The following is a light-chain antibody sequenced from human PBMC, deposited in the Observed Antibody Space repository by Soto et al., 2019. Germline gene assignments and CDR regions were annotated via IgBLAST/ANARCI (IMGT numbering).Light chain of an antibody. CDR3: QHRGT. CDR1: QSVSSSY. CDR2: GAS. Sequence: EIVLTQSPGTLSLSPGERATLSCRASQSVSSSYVAWYQQKPGQAPRLLIYGASSRATGIPDRFSGSGSGTDFPLTISRLELEDFAVYYCQHRGTFGQGTQVEIK. J-gene: IGKJ1*01. V-gene: IGKV3-20*01.